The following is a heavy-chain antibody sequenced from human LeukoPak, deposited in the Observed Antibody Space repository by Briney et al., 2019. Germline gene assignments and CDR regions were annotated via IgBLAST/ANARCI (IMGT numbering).Heavy chain of an antibody. V-gene: IGHV1-69*01. D-gene: IGHD4-23*01. Sequence: ASVKASCKASGGTFSNYAINWVRQAPGQGLEWMGGIIPIFGTAHYSQKFQGRVTITAVDSMSTAYMELSSLRSDDTAVYFCARGWLAETTVVTPYNYWGQGTLVTVSS. J-gene: IGHJ4*02. CDR3: ARGWLAETTVVTPYNY. CDR1: GGTFSNYA. CDR2: IIPIFGTA.